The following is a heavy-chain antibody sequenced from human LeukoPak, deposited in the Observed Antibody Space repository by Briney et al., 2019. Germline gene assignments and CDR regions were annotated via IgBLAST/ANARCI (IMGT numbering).Heavy chain of an antibody. CDR2: IWYDGSNK. Sequence: GGSLRLSCAASGFTFSSYGMHWVRQAPGKGLEWVAVIWYDGSNKYYADSVKGRFTISRDNSKNTLYLQMNSLRAEDTAVYYCAKDGNIVVVPAAIREPYFDYWGQGTLVTVSS. CDR1: GFTFSSYG. D-gene: IGHD2-2*02. V-gene: IGHV3-33*06. CDR3: AKDGNIVVVPAAIREPYFDY. J-gene: IGHJ4*02.